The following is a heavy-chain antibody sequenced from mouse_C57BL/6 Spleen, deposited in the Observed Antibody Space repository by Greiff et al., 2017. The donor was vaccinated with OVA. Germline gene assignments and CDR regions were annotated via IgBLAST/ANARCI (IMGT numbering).Heavy chain of an antibody. V-gene: IGHV1-66*01. CDR3: ARRDYDYDEGYFDY. J-gene: IGHJ2*01. CDR2: IYPGSGNT. Sequence: QVQLKESGPELVKPGASVKISCKASGYSFTSYYIHWVKQRPGQGLEWIGWIYPGSGNTKYNEKFKGKATLTADTSSSTAYMQLSSLTTEDSAIYYCARRDYDYDEGYFDYWGQGTTLTVSS. D-gene: IGHD2-4*01. CDR1: GYSFTSYY.